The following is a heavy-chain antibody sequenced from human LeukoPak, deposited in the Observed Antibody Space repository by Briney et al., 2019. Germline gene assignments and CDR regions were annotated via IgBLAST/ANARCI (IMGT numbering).Heavy chain of an antibody. CDR2: ISTTSSYI. J-gene: IGHJ6*03. V-gene: IGHV3-21*01. CDR3: ARDPGRGAAHSYYMDV. Sequence: GGSLRLSCAASGFTFSGCSMNWVRRAPGKALEWVSFISTTSSYIYYADSVKGRFTISRDNAKNALYLQMNSLRAEDTAVYYCARDPGRGAAHSYYMDVWGKWTTVTVSS. D-gene: IGHD6-6*01. CDR1: GFTFSGCS.